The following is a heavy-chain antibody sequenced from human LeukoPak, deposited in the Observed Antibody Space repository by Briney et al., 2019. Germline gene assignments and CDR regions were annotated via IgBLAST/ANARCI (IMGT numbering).Heavy chain of an antibody. CDR3: ARDRAVDTAMVMNY. V-gene: IGHV3-30-3*01. Sequence: QTGGSLRLSCAASGFTFSSYAMHWVRQAPGKGLEWVAVISYDGSNKYYADSVKGRFTISRDNSKNTLYLQMNSLRAEDTAVYYCARDRAVDTAMVMNYWGQGTLVTASS. J-gene: IGHJ4*02. CDR1: GFTFSSYA. CDR2: ISYDGSNK. D-gene: IGHD5-18*01.